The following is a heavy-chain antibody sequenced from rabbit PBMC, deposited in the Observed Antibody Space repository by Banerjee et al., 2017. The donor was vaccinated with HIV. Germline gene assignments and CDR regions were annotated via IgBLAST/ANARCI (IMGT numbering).Heavy chain of an antibody. CDR3: ARSSIVAYNDFHL. CDR2: IYVGDGIT. Sequence: QSLEESGGDLVKPGASLTLTCTASGFSLGRNYHMCWVRQAPGKGLEWIACIYVGDGITYYASWAKGRFTISKTSSTTVTLQMTSLTAADTATYFCARSSIVAYNDFHLWGPGTLVTVS. D-gene: IGHD1-1*01. CDR1: GFSLGRNYH. J-gene: IGHJ4*01. V-gene: IGHV1S40*01.